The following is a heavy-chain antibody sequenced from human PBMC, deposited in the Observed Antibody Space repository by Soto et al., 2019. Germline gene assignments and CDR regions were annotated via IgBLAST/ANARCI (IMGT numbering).Heavy chain of an antibody. V-gene: IGHV1-24*01. J-gene: IGHJ4*02. D-gene: IGHD1-20*01. CDR3: ATVRWSGITANQALDY. Sequence: ASVKVSCKVSGYTLTELSMHWVRQAPGKGLEWMGGFDPEDGETIYAQKFQGRVTMTEDTSTDTAYMELSSLRSEDTAVYYCATVRWSGITANQALDYWCQGNLVTVSS. CDR1: GYTLTELS. CDR2: FDPEDGET.